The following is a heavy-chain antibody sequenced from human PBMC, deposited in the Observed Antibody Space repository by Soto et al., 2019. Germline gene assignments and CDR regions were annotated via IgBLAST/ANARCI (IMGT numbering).Heavy chain of an antibody. CDR3: ASAVATILHRYLDY. CDR2: ISSSSSYI. J-gene: IGHJ4*02. V-gene: IGHV3-21*01. D-gene: IGHD5-12*01. Sequence: GGSLRLSCAASGFTFSSYSMNWVRQAPGKGLEWVSSISSSSSYIYYADSVKGRFTISRDNAKNSLYLQMNSLGAEDTAVYYCASAVATILHRYLDYWGQGTLVTVSS. CDR1: GFTFSSYS.